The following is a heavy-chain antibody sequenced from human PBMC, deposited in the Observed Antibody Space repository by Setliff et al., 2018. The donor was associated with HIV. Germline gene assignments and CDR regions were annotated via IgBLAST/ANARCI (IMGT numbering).Heavy chain of an antibody. CDR3: ARGGRSTVTQWAWFDP. J-gene: IGHJ5*02. V-gene: IGHV4-39*01. CDR2: IYYSGST. Sequence: SETLSLTCTVSGGSIYGSDYYWGWIRQPPGKGLESIGRIYYSGSTCYKPSLKSRLTISIDTSKNQSSRKLNSVTAADTAVYYCARGGRSTVTQWAWFDPWGQGTLVTVSS. CDR1: GGSIYGSDYY. D-gene: IGHD4-17*01.